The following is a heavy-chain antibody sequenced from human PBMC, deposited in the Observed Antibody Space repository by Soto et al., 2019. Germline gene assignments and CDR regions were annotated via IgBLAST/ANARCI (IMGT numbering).Heavy chain of an antibody. CDR2: IDPSDSYT. CDR1: GYSFTSYW. V-gene: IGHV5-10-1*01. CDR3: ARLRRVGATKAPYYFDY. D-gene: IGHD1-26*01. Sequence: GESLKISCNGSGYSFTSYWISWVRQMPGKGLEWMGRIDPSDSYTNYSPSFQGHVTISADKSINTAYLQWSSPKASDTAMYYCARLRRVGATKAPYYFDYWGQGTLVTVSS. J-gene: IGHJ4*02.